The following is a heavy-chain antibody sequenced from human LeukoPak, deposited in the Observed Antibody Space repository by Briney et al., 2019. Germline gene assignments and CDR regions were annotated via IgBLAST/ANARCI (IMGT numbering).Heavy chain of an antibody. J-gene: IGHJ4*02. CDR3: ARGAYSSGWAYFDH. Sequence: PGGSLRLSCAASGFTVSSNYMSWVRQARGKGLEWVSVIYSGGSTYYADSVKGRFTISRDNAKNSLYLHMDSLRAEDTAVYYCARGAYSSGWAYFDHWGQGTLVTVSS. CDR2: IYSGGST. V-gene: IGHV3-53*01. D-gene: IGHD6-19*01. CDR1: GFTVSSNY.